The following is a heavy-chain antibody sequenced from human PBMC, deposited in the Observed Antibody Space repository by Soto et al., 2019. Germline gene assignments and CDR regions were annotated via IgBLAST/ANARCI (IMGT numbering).Heavy chain of an antibody. J-gene: IGHJ1*01. CDR2: ISDDSSYI. CDR1: GFMFGAYT. D-gene: IGHD3-16*01. Sequence: GESLKISCAASGFMFGAYTMNWVRQAPGKGLEWLSSISDDSSYIDYADSLRGRFTVSRDNARNSLYLQIDSLGVEDTAVYYCATPYYFNHWGPGTLVTVSS. V-gene: IGHV3-21*06. CDR3: ATPYYFNH.